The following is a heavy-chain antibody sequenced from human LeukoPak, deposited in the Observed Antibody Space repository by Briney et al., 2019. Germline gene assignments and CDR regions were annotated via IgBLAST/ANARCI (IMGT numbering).Heavy chain of an antibody. CDR3: ARVLLGEIAFDI. J-gene: IGHJ3*02. V-gene: IGHV1-18*01. Sequence: GASVKVSCKASGYTFTSYGISWVRQAPGQGLEWMGWISAYKGNTNYAQKLQGRVTMTTDISTSTAYMELRSLRSDDTAVYYCARVLLGEIAFDIWGQGTMVTVSS. CDR1: GYTFTSYG. D-gene: IGHD4/OR15-4a*01. CDR2: ISAYKGNT.